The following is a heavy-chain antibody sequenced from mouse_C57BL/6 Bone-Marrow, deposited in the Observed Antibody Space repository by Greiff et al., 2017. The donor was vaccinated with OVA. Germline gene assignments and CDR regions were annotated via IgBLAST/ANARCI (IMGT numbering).Heavy chain of an antibody. CDR2: ISSGSSTI. Sequence: DVKLQESGGGLVKPGGSLKLSCAASGFTFSDYGMHWVRQAPEKGLEWVAYISSGSSTIYYADTVKGRFTISRDNAKNTLFLQMTSLRSEDTAMYYCARLRRYWYFDVWGTGTTVTVSS. CDR3: ARLRRYWYFDV. V-gene: IGHV5-17*01. CDR1: GFTFSDYG. J-gene: IGHJ1*03. D-gene: IGHD2-4*01.